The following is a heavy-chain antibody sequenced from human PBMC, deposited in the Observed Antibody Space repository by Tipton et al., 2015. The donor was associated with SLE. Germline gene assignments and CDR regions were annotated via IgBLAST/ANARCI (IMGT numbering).Heavy chain of an antibody. Sequence: TLSLTCTVSGGSISSGSYYWSWIRQPAGKGLEWIGHIYTSGSTNYNPSLKSRVTMSVDTSKNQFSLKLSSVTAADTAVYYCAGDRDYYDSSGTFDYWGQGTLVTVSS. D-gene: IGHD3-22*01. J-gene: IGHJ4*02. V-gene: IGHV4-61*09. CDR1: GGSISSGSYY. CDR3: AGDRDYYDSSGTFDY. CDR2: IYTSGST.